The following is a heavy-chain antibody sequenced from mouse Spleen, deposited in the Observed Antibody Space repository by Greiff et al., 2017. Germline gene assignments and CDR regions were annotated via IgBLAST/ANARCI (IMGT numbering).Heavy chain of an antibody. Sequence: EVQLVESGGGLVQPGGSLKLSCATSGFTFSDYYMYWVRQTPEKRLEWVAYISNGGGSTYYPDTVKGRFTISRDNAKNTLYLQMSRLKSEDTAMYYCARRYDYDYYAMDYWGQGTSVTVSS. J-gene: IGHJ4*01. V-gene: IGHV5-12*02. CDR1: GFTFSDYY. CDR3: ARRYDYDYYAMDY. D-gene: IGHD2-4*01. CDR2: ISNGGGST.